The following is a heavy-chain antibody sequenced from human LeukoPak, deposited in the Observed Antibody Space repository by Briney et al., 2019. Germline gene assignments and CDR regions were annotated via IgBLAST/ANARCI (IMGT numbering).Heavy chain of an antibody. CDR2: ISSSCSYI. Sequence: GALRLSCAASGFTFSSYSMNWVRQAPGKGLEWVSSISSSCSYIYYADSVKGRFTISRDNAKNSLYLQMNSLRAEDTAVYYCARDRLRLRAAGTLFGYWGQGTLVTVSS. J-gene: IGHJ4*02. D-gene: IGHD6-13*01. CDR1: GFTFSSYS. CDR3: ARDRLRLRAAGTLFGY. V-gene: IGHV3-21*01.